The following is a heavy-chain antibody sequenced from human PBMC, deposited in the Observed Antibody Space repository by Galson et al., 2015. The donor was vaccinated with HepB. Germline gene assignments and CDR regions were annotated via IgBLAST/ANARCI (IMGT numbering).Heavy chain of an antibody. D-gene: IGHD1-26*01. CDR2: IYYSGST. J-gene: IGHJ6*02. Sequence: TLSLTCSVSGDSISSSSYYWGWIRQPPGKGLEWIGSIYYSGSTYYNPSLKRRVTISVDTSKNQFSLKLYSVTAGDTAVYYCAVGWGFYYGMHVWGQGTTVTVSS. CDR1: GDSISSSSYY. V-gene: IGHV4-39*01. CDR3: AVGWGFYYGMHV.